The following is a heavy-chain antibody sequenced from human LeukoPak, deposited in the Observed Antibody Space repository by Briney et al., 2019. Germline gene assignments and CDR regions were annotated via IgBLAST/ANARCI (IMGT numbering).Heavy chain of an antibody. CDR1: GGSISSGDYS. V-gene: IGHV4-30-2*01. J-gene: IGHJ3*02. CDR2: IYHSGNT. CDR3: ASGPMVRGADAFDI. Sequence: SQTLSLTCAVSGGSISSGDYSWSWIRQPPGQGLEWIGYIYHSGNTYYNPSLRSRVTISVDRSKYQFSLNLTSVTAADTAVYYCASGPMVRGADAFDIWGQGTMVTVSS. D-gene: IGHD3-10*01.